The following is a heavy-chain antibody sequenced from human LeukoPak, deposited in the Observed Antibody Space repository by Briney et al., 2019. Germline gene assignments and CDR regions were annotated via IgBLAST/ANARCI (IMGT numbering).Heavy chain of an antibody. CDR3: ADNLSR. CDR2: IDKSGDPI. CDR1: GFTVSSNY. Sequence: PGGSLRLSCAASGFTVSSNYMSWVRQAPGKGLEWISYIDKSGDPIHYADSVKGRFTISRDIARNSLFLQMNSLRAEDTAVYFCADNLSRWGQGTLVTVSS. J-gene: IGHJ4*02. V-gene: IGHV3-11*04. D-gene: IGHD1-1*01.